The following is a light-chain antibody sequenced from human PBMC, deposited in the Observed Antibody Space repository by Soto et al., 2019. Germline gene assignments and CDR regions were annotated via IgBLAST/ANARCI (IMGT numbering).Light chain of an antibody. CDR3: QTWGTGFHYV. J-gene: IGLJ1*01. CDR1: SGHSSYA. Sequence: QTVVTQSPSASASLGASVKLTCTLSSGHSSYAIAWHQQQPEKGPRYLMKLNSDGSHSKGDGIPDRFSGSSSGAERYLTISSLQSEDEADYYCQTWGTGFHYVFGTGTKLTVL. V-gene: IGLV4-69*01. CDR2: LNSDGSH.